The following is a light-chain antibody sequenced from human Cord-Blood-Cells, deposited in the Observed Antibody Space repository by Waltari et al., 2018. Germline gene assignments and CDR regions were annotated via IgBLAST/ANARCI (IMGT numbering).Light chain of an antibody. CDR2: EGS. CDR1: SSDVGSYNL. Sequence: QSALTQPASVSGSPGQSITISCTGTSSDVGSYNLVSWYQQHPGKAPKLMICEGSKRPSGVSNRFSGSKSGNTASLTISGLQAEDEADYYCCSYAGSSWVFGGGTKLTVL. CDR3: CSYAGSSWV. J-gene: IGLJ3*02. V-gene: IGLV2-23*01.